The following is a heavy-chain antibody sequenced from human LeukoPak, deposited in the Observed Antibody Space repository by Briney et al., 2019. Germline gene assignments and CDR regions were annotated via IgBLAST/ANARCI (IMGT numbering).Heavy chain of an antibody. CDR3: ARTLSGSYRDS. Sequence: PGGSLRLSCAASGVTFSNYAMSWVRQAPGKGLIWVSSIGGRETTTYYADSVKGRFTISRDNSKSTVFLQMNSLRVDDTAVYFCARTLSGSYRDSWGQGTLVTVSS. CDR2: IGGRETTT. V-gene: IGHV3-23*01. J-gene: IGHJ4*02. CDR1: GVTFSNYA. D-gene: IGHD1-26*01.